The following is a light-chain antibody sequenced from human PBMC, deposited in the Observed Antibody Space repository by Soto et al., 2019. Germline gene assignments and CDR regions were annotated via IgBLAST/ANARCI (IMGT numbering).Light chain of an antibody. CDR3: QQYTDWPLT. V-gene: IGKV3-20*01. J-gene: IGKJ1*01. CDR2: GAS. CDR1: QSVTTQ. Sequence: EIVLTHSPGTLALSPWERATLSCRASQSVTTQLAWYQQKPGQAPRLIIHGASSRATGVPDRITGSGSGTDFTLSISRLEPEDFAVYYCQQYTDWPLTFGQGTKVDIK.